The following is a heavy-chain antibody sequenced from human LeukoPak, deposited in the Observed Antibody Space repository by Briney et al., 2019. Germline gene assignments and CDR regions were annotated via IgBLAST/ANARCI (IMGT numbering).Heavy chain of an antibody. Sequence: PGGSLRLSCAASGFTFSSYGMHWVRQAPGKGLEWVAVISYDGSNKYYADSVKGRFTISRDNSKNTLYLQMNSLRAEDTAVYYCGKEPYYYGSGSERAFDIWGQGTMVTVSS. CDR1: GFTFSSYG. CDR3: GKEPYYYGSGSERAFDI. CDR2: ISYDGSNK. V-gene: IGHV3-30*18. J-gene: IGHJ3*02. D-gene: IGHD3-10*01.